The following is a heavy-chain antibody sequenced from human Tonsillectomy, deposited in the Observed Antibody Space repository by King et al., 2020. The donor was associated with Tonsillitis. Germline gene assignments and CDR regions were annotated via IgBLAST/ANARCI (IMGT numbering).Heavy chain of an antibody. J-gene: IGHJ4*02. Sequence: QLQESGPGLVKPSETLSLTCTVSGGSISSSSYYWGWIRQPPGKGLEWIGSIYYSGSTYYNPSLKSRVTISVDTSKNQFSLKLSSVTAADTAVYYCARLGEGNGYNSIDYWGQGTLVTVSS. CDR3: ARLGEGNGYNSIDY. CDR2: IYYSGST. D-gene: IGHD5-24*01. CDR1: GGSISSSSYY. V-gene: IGHV4-39*01.